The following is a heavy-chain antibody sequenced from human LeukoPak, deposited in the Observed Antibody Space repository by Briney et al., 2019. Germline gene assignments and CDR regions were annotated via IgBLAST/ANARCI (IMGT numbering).Heavy chain of an antibody. CDR2: ISGSGGST. CDR3: AKGAFRGASSGYYFDY. J-gene: IGHJ4*02. V-gene: IGHV3-23*01. Sequence: GGSLRLSCAASGFTFSSYAMSWVRQAPGKGLEWVSAISGSGGSTYYADSVKGRYTISRDNSKNTLYLQMNSLRAEDTAVYYCAKGAFRGASSGYYFDYWGQGTLVTVSS. CDR1: GFTFSSYA. D-gene: IGHD3-22*01.